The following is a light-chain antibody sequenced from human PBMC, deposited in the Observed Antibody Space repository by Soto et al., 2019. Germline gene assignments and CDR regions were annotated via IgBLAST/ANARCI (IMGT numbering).Light chain of an antibody. Sequence: QPVLTQPPSASGTPGQRVTISCSGGSPIIGSYTVDWYQQLPGTAPKLLIYSNNQWPSGVPDRFSGSKSATSASLAISGLQSEDEADYYCAAWDASLNGRVFGGGTKVTVL. V-gene: IGLV1-44*01. CDR3: AAWDASLNGRV. CDR2: SNN. CDR1: SPIIGSYT. J-gene: IGLJ3*02.